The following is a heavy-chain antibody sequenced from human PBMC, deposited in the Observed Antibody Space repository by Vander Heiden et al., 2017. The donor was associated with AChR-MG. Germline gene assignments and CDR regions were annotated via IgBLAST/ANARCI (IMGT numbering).Heavy chain of an antibody. Sequence: QVQLQESGPGLVKPSETLSLTCTVSGGSISSYYWSWIRQPPGKGLEWIGYIDYSGSTNYNPSLKSRVTISVDTSKNQFSLKLSSVTAADTAVYYCARHTGLILAAFDIWGQGTMVTVSS. CDR1: GGSISSYY. J-gene: IGHJ3*02. D-gene: IGHD2-21*01. CDR2: IDYSGST. CDR3: ARHTGLILAAFDI. V-gene: IGHV4-59*08.